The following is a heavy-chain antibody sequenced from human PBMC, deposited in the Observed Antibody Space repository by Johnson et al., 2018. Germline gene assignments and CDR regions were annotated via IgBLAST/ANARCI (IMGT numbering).Heavy chain of an antibody. D-gene: IGHD2-2*01. Sequence: VQLVESGGGVVQPGRSLRLSCAASGFTFSNYGMHWVRQAPGKGQEWVAVISYDGSNKYYADSVKGRFTISRNNSKNTLYLQRNTLRAEGTAVYYWAKGPDIGVVPAAMDDYYGMDVWGQGTTVTVSS. CDR2: ISYDGSNK. CDR3: AKGPDIGVVPAAMDDYYGMDV. CDR1: GFTFSNYG. J-gene: IGHJ6*02. V-gene: IGHV3-30*18.